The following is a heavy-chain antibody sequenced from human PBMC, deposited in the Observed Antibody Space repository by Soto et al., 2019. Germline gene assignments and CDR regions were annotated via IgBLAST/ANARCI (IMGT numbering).Heavy chain of an antibody. CDR3: AKVMAAAGYYS. CDR2: IIPVFGTV. Sequence: QVKLVQSGAEVKKPGSSVKVSCKASGGTFGNSAISWVRQDPGQGLEWMGGIIPVFGTVNYAQKFEGRVTIAADESTSTVFMKMSRLTSEDTAVYYCAKVMAAAGYYSWGQGTLVTVSA. D-gene: IGHD3-3*01. J-gene: IGHJ4*02. V-gene: IGHV1-69*01. CDR1: GGTFGNSA.